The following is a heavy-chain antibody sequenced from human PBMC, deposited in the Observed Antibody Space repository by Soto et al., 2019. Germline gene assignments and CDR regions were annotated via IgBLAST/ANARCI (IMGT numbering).Heavy chain of an antibody. CDR2: INWNGGST. Sequence: AGGSLRLSCAASGFTLDDYGMSWVRQAPGKGLEWVSGINWNGGSTGYADSVKGRFTISRDNAKNSLYLQMNSLRAEDTALYHCARECSSTSCYADFAFDIWGQGTMVTVSS. CDR3: ARECSSTSCYADFAFDI. CDR1: GFTLDDYG. J-gene: IGHJ3*02. D-gene: IGHD2-2*01. V-gene: IGHV3-20*01.